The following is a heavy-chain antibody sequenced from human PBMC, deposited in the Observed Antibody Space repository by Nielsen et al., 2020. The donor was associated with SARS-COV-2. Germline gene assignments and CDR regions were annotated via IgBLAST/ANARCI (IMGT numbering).Heavy chain of an antibody. CDR2: ISYDGSHK. CDR1: GFTFSRYT. J-gene: IGHJ4*02. CDR3: ARGVETDAVMVEH. Sequence: GSLRLSCVGSGFTFSRYTMHWVRQAPGKGLEWVAAISYDGSHKYYADSVRGRFTISRDNSKDTLFLQMNGLRRDDTSVYYCARGVETDAVMVEHWGQGNLVAVSS. D-gene: IGHD5-18*01. V-gene: IGHV3-30*04.